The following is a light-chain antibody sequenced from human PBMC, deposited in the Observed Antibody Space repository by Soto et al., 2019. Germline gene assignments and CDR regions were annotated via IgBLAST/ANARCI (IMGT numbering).Light chain of an antibody. J-gene: IGLJ1*01. Sequence: QSVLTQHVSVYGSPGQWLTISSNGTSSAFGSYNLVAWYQQHAGKAPKLMIYEVSKRPSGVSNRFSGSKSGNTASLTISGLQAEDEADYYGCSYAGSSTPLIFGTGTTVTVL. CDR1: SSAFGSYNL. CDR3: CSYAGSSTPLI. V-gene: IGLV2-23*02. CDR2: EVS.